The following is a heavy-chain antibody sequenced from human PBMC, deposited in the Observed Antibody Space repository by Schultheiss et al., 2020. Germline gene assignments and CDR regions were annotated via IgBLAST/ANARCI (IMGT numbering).Heavy chain of an antibody. CDR1: GGTFSSYA. CDR2: IIPIFGTA. Sequence: VKVSCKASGGTFSSYAISWVRQAPGQGLEWMGGIIPIFGTANYSQKFQGRVTITADESTSTAYMELSSLRSEDTAVYYCAREEGSGGSEAPLHYGMDVWGQGTTVTVSS. J-gene: IGHJ6*02. D-gene: IGHD3-10*01. CDR3: AREEGSGGSEAPLHYGMDV. V-gene: IGHV1-69*01.